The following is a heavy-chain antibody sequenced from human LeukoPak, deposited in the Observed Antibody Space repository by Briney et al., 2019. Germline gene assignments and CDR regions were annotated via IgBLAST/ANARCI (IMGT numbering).Heavy chain of an antibody. V-gene: IGHV4-34*01. J-gene: IGHJ4*02. CDR1: GGSFSGYY. CDR2: INHSGST. CDR3: ARGKRSHYYDSRSYFDY. Sequence: SETLSLTCAVYGGSFSGYYWSWIRQPPGKGLEWIGEINHSGSTSYNPSLKSRVTISVDTSKNQFSLKLSSVTAADTAVYYCARGKRSHYYDSRSYFDYWGQGTLVTVSS. D-gene: IGHD3-22*01.